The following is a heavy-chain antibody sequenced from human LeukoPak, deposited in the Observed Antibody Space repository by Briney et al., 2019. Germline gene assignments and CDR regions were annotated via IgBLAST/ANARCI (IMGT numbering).Heavy chain of an antibody. Sequence: GGSLRLSCAASGFTFSSYAMSWVRQAPGKGLEWVSVISGSGGSTYYADSVKGRFTISRDNSKSTLYLQMSSLRAEDTAVYYCAKVVSSSWYDYWGQGTLVTVSS. CDR3: AKVVSSSWYDY. D-gene: IGHD6-13*01. V-gene: IGHV3-23*01. CDR2: ISGSGGST. CDR1: GFTFSSYA. J-gene: IGHJ4*02.